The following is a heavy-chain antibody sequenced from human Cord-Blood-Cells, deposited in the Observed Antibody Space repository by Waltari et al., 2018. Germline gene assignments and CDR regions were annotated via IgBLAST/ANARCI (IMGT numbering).Heavy chain of an antibody. D-gene: IGHD4-17*01. Sequence: SSDSMRWVRHAPGKGLQLVAVIWHDGSNKYYADSVKSRFTISRDNSKNRLYLQMPSLRAEDTAVYYCARVLGRVRVTTDACDIWGQGTMVTVSS. CDR3: ARVLGRVRVTTDACDI. V-gene: IGHV3-33*01. CDR1: SSDS. J-gene: IGHJ3*02. CDR2: IWHDGSNK.